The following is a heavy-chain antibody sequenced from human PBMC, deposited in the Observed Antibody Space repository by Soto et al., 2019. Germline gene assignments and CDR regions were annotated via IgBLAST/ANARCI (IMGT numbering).Heavy chain of an antibody. CDR1: GYTFTSYG. CDR2: ISAYNGNT. CDR3: AGESWQLERSGWFDP. D-gene: IGHD6-6*01. Sequence: ASVKVSCKASGYTFTSYGISWVRQAPGQGLEWMGWISAYNGNTNYAQKLQGRVTMTTDTSTSTAYMELRSLRSDDTAVYYCAGESWQLERSGWFDPWGQGTLVTVSS. V-gene: IGHV1-18*01. J-gene: IGHJ5*02.